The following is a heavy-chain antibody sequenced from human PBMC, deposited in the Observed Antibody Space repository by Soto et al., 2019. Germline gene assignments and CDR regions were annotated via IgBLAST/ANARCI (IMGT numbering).Heavy chain of an antibody. CDR3: AKEQGRNDILTGYYTFDY. CDR2: ISGSGGST. CDR1: GFTFSSYA. V-gene: IGHV3-23*01. D-gene: IGHD3-9*01. J-gene: IGHJ4*02. Sequence: GGSLRLSCAASGFTFSSYAMSWVRQAPGKGLEWVSAISGSGGSTYYADSVKGRFTISRDDSKNTLYLQMNSLRAEDTAVYYCAKEQGRNDILTGYYTFDYWGQGTLVTGSS.